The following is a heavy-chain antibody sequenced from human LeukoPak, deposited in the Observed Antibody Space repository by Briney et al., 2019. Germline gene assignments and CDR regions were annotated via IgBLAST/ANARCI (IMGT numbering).Heavy chain of an antibody. CDR3: ARAVRWFDP. J-gene: IGHJ5*02. D-gene: IGHD3-10*01. Sequence: PGGSLRLSCVGSGFTFRSHWMTWIRQAPGKGVEWVANIQPDGGETYYVDSVTGRFTISRDNARNSLFLQMSSLRVEDTAVYYCARAVRWFDPWGQGTLVTVSS. CDR2: IQPDGGET. CDR1: GFTFRSHW. V-gene: IGHV3-7*01.